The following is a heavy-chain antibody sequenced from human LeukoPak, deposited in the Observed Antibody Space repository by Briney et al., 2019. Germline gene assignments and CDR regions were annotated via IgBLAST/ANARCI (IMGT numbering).Heavy chain of an antibody. CDR2: IYWNDDK. Sequence: SGPTLVNPTQTLTLTCTFSGFSLSTSGVGVAWIRQPPGKALEWLAVIYWNDDKRYRPSLKSRLTITKDTSKNQVVLTMTNMDPVDTATYYCAHLAGGYSYGGGGIDYWGQGTLVTVSS. J-gene: IGHJ4*02. CDR3: AHLAGGYSYGGGGIDY. D-gene: IGHD5-18*01. V-gene: IGHV2-5*01. CDR1: GFSLSTSGVG.